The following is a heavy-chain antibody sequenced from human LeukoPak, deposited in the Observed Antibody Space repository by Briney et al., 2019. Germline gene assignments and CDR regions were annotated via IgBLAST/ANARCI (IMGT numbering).Heavy chain of an antibody. D-gene: IGHD1-1*01. J-gene: IGHJ4*02. Sequence: ETLSLTCTVSGGSIISPNYHWGWVRQAPGKGLEWVSAISGSGGSTYYADSVKGRFTISRDNSKNTLYLQMNSLRAEDTAVYYCAKWRTGTLFYFDYWGQGTLVTVSS. CDR3: AKWRTGTLFYFDY. CDR1: GGSIISPNYH. V-gene: IGHV3-23*01. CDR2: ISGSGGST.